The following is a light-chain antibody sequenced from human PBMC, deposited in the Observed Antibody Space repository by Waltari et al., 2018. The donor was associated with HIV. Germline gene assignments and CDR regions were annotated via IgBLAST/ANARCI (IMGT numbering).Light chain of an antibody. J-gene: IGLJ2*01. CDR2: EVS. Sequence: QSALTQPPSASGSLGQSVTIPCTGSSSEIGAYALVSVFQQHPHNPPKLLLYEVSKRPSGVPDRFSGSRSGETAFLSVSGLQPDDTAAYFCSSYGDNIRVLFGGGTNLTVL. CDR3: SSYGDNIRVL. CDR1: SSEIGAYAL. V-gene: IGLV2-8*01.